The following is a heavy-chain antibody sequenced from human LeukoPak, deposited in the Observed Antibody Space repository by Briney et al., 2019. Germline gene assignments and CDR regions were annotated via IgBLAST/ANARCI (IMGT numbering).Heavy chain of an antibody. CDR3: ARGIWSATRVDYYFDN. CDR2: INAGNGHT. Sequence: ASVKVSCKASGYTFSGYAVHWVRQAPGQRFEWMGWINAGNGHTKYSQNFQGRVTITRDSSANIVYMELSSLTSEDTAVYYCARGIWSATRVDYYFDNWGQGTLVTVSS. V-gene: IGHV1-3*01. D-gene: IGHD5-24*01. CDR1: GYTFSGYA. J-gene: IGHJ4*02.